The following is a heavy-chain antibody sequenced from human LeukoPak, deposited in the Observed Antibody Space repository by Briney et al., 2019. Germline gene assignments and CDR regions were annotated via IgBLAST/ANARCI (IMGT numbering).Heavy chain of an antibody. Sequence: GASVKVSCKASGGTFTSYAISWVRQAPGQGLEWMGRIIPILGIANYAQKFQGRVTITADKSTSTAYMELSSLRSEDTAVYYCARAYDSSGFDIWGQGTMVTVSS. J-gene: IGHJ3*02. CDR1: GGTFTSYA. V-gene: IGHV1-69*04. CDR3: ARAYDSSGFDI. D-gene: IGHD3-22*01. CDR2: IIPILGIA.